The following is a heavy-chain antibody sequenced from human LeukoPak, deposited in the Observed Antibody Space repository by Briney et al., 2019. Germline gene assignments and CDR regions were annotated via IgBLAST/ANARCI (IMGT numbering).Heavy chain of an antibody. D-gene: IGHD3-16*01. CDR2: INSAGNTT. CDR1: GLTFTRYW. Sequence: GGSLRLSCAASGLTFTRYWMHWVRQAPGKGLVWVSRINSAGNTTDYAESVKGRFSISRDNSKNTLSLQMNNLRVEDTAVYYCARGMRGSSAFDYWGQGTLVTGSS. V-gene: IGHV3-74*01. J-gene: IGHJ4*02. CDR3: ARGMRGSSAFDY.